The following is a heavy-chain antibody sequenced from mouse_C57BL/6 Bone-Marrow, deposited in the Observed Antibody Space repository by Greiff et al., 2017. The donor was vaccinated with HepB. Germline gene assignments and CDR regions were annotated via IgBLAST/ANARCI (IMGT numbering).Heavy chain of an antibody. V-gene: IGHV2-9*01. D-gene: IGHD2-4*01. CDR3: AKHADYDYDGRHWYFDV. CDR2: IWGGGST. Sequence: VQLVESGPGLVAPSQSLSITCTVSGFSLTSYGVDWVRQPPGKGLEWLGVIWGGGSTNYNSALMSRLSISKDNSKSQVFLKMNSLQTDDTAMYYCAKHADYDYDGRHWYFDVWGTGTTVTVSS. CDR1: GFSLTSYG. J-gene: IGHJ1*03.